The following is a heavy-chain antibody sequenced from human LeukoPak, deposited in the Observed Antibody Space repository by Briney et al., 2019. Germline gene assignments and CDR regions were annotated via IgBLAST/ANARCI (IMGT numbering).Heavy chain of an antibody. CDR2: INSDGSST. CDR1: GFTFSSYW. J-gene: IGHJ5*02. V-gene: IGHV3-74*01. CDR3: SRDRRTWFDP. Sequence: GGSLRLSCAASGFTFSSYWMHWVRQAPGKGLVWVSRINSDGSSTFYADSVKGRFTTSRDNAENTVYLQMNSLRAEDTALYYCSRDRRTWFDPWGQGTLVTVSS.